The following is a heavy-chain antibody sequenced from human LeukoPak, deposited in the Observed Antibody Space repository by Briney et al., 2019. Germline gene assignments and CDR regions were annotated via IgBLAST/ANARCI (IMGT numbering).Heavy chain of an antibody. CDR1: GFTFGSYE. V-gene: IGHV3-48*03. CDR2: ISGSGSVI. J-gene: IGHJ4*02. D-gene: IGHD6-19*01. Sequence: PGGSLRLSCAASGFTFGSYEMNWVRQAPGKGLEWVSYISGSGSVIKYADSVKGRFTISRDNAKNSPYLQMNSLRAEDTAVYFCARDTSGWYSRLDNWGQGTLVTVSS. CDR3: ARDTSGWYSRLDN.